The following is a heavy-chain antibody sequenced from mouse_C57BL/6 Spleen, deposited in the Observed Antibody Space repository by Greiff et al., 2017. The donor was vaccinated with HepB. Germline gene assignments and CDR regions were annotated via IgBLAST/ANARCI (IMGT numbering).Heavy chain of an antibody. D-gene: IGHD1-1*01. Sequence: VKLMESGGGLVKPGGSLKLSCAASGFTFSDYGMHWVRQAPEKGLEWVAYISSGSSTIYYADTVKGRFTISRDNAKNTLFLQMTSLRSEDTAMYYCARRDYGNLYAMDYWGQGTSVTVSS. CDR2: ISSGSSTI. V-gene: IGHV5-17*01. CDR3: ARRDYGNLYAMDY. J-gene: IGHJ4*01. CDR1: GFTFSDYG.